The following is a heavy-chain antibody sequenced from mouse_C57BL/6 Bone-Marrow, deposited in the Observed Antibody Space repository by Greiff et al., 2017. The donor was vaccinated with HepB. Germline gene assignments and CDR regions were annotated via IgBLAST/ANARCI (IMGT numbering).Heavy chain of an antibody. V-gene: IGHV5-17*01. CDR3: GYDFWFAY. CDR2: ISSGSSTI. Sequence: EVKLVESGGGLVKPGGSLKLSCAASGFTFSDYGMHWVRQAPEKGLEWVAYISSGSSTIYYADTVKGRFTISRDNVKNTLFLQMTSLRSEDTAMYYCGYDFWFAYWGQGTLVTVSA. J-gene: IGHJ3*01. CDR1: GFTFSDYG. D-gene: IGHD2-4*01.